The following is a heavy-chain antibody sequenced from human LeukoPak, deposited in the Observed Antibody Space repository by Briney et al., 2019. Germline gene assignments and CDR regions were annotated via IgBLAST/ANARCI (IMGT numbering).Heavy chain of an antibody. CDR1: GFTFSSYW. D-gene: IGHD7-27*01. CDR2: ISSDGNTT. Sequence: GGSLRLSCAASGFTFSSYWMHWVRQVPGKGLVWVSRISSDGNTTTYADAVEGRFTISRDNAKNTLYLQMNSLRAGDTAVYYCAREQKTGDSRYFDYWGQGALVTVSS. CDR3: AREQKTGDSRYFDY. V-gene: IGHV3-74*01. J-gene: IGHJ4*02.